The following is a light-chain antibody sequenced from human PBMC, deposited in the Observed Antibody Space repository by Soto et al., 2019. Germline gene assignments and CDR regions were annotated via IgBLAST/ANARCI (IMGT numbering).Light chain of an antibody. CDR1: QDINVY. V-gene: IGKV1-39*01. CDR2: SAS. Sequence: DTPMTQSPSSLSATIGDTVTITCRASQDINVYLNWYQQKPGEVPKLLIYSASTLHSGVPSRFTGSGSETDFTLTISSLQPEDFATYYCQHGYVAPYSFGQGTKVDVK. CDR3: QHGYVAPYS. J-gene: IGKJ2*03.